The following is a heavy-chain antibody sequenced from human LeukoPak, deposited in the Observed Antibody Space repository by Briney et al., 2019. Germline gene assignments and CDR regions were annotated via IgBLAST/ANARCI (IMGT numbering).Heavy chain of an antibody. V-gene: IGHV5-51*01. Sequence: GESLKISCKGSGYSFTSYWIGWARQMPGKGLEWMGIIYPGDSDTRYSPSFQGQVTISADKSISTAYLQWSSLKASDTAMYYCARASIAVAGTLDYWGQGTLVTVSS. D-gene: IGHD6-19*01. CDR1: GYSFTSYW. CDR2: IYPGDSDT. CDR3: ARASIAVAGTLDY. J-gene: IGHJ4*02.